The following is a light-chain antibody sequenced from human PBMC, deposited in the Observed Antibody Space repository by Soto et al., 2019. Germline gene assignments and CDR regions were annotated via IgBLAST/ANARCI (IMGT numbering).Light chain of an antibody. J-gene: IGKJ1*01. CDR1: QTISDF. CDR3: QHYISFPWT. CDR2: EAS. Sequence: IEMTQSPSTLSASEGDRVSITCRASQTISDFLAWYQHKPGEAPKLLIAEASRLESGVPSRFSGGGSGTEFTLTISRLQPDDVATYYCQHYISFPWTFGQGTKVDIK. V-gene: IGKV1-5*01.